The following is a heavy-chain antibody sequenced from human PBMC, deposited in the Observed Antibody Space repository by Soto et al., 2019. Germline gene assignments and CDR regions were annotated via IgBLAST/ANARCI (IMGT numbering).Heavy chain of an antibody. CDR2: LSYDGSNK. D-gene: IGHD3-10*01. V-gene: IGHV3-30*18. Sequence: GSLRLSCAASGFTFSTYGMHWVRQAPGKGLEWVAVLSYDGSNKYYADSVKGRFTISRDNSKNTLYLQMNSLRAEDTAVYYCAKDVGSLYNYYGMDVWGQGTTVTVSS. CDR3: AKDVGSLYNYYGMDV. J-gene: IGHJ6*02. CDR1: GFTFSTYG.